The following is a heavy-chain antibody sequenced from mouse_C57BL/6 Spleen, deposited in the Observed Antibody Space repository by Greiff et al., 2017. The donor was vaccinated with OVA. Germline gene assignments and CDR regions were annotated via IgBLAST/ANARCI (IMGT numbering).Heavy chain of an antibody. CDR1: GYAFSSYW. J-gene: IGHJ2*01. Sequence: QVQLQQSGAELVKPGASVKISCKASGYAFSSYWMNWVKQRPGKGLEWIGQIYPGDGDTNYNGKFKGQATLTADTSSSTAYMQLSSLTFEDSAVYGCARGGIYYDDDDYFDYWGQGTTLTVSS. D-gene: IGHD2-4*01. CDR3: ARGGIYYDDDDYFDY. CDR2: IYPGDGDT. V-gene: IGHV1-80*01.